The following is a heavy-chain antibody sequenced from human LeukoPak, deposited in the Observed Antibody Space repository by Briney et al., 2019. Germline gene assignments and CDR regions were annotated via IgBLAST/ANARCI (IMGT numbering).Heavy chain of an antibody. Sequence: PGGSLRLSCAASGSSFSSYAMSWARQAPGKGLEWVSSISTSGDTTYYADSVKGRFTISRDNSKNTLFLQINNVRADDTAVYYCANLGGTMTALLRFWGQGTLVTVSS. J-gene: IGHJ4*02. CDR2: ISTSGDTT. CDR1: GSSFSSYA. V-gene: IGHV3-23*01. D-gene: IGHD5-12*01. CDR3: ANLGGTMTALLRF.